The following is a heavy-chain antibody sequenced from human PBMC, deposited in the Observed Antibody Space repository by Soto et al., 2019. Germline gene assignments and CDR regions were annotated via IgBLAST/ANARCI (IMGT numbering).Heavy chain of an antibody. J-gene: IGHJ4*02. D-gene: IGHD2-15*01. Sequence: GGSLRLSCVASGFTFNTFWMSWVRQSPGKGLEWVANIKHDGSETYYADSVKGRFTISRDNAKNSLFLQMNTLRTEDTAVYYCARDFATHCSGSTCYPYAYWGQGALVTVS. V-gene: IGHV3-7*03. CDR3: ARDFATHCSGSTCYPYAY. CDR1: GFTFNTFW. CDR2: IKHDGSET.